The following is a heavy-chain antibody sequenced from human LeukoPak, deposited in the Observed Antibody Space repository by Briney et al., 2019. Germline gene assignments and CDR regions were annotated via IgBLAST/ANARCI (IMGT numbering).Heavy chain of an antibody. CDR3: ARLPKASANGHFQH. CDR2: ISAYNGNT. J-gene: IGHJ1*01. Sequence: ASVKVACKASGYTFTSYGISWVRQAPGQGLEWMGGISAYNGNTNYAQKLQGRVTMTTDTSTSTAYMELRSLRSDDTAVYYCARLPKASANGHFQHWGQGTLVTVFS. V-gene: IGHV1-18*01. D-gene: IGHD2-8*01. CDR1: GYTFTSYG.